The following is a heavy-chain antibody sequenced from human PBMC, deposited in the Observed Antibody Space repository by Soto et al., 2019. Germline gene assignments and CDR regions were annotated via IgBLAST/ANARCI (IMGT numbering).Heavy chain of an antibody. Sequence: QVQLQESGPGLVKPSETLSLTCSVSGGSIGRYYWSWIRQSPGKGLEWIGFIYDSENTNYNPSLKSRVTISGDTSKHPLSLTLSSVTAADTAIYYCARHEKGSSFDHWGQGALVTVSS. J-gene: IGHJ4*02. CDR2: IYDSENT. CDR3: ARHEKGSSFDH. V-gene: IGHV4-59*08. D-gene: IGHD6-6*01. CDR1: GGSIGRYY.